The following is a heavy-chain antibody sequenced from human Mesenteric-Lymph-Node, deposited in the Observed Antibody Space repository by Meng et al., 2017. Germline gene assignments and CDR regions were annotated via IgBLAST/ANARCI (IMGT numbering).Heavy chain of an antibody. CDR1: VGSISSNTYF. D-gene: IGHD3-10*01. Sequence: QLQLQESGPGLVKPSETLSLTCTASVGSISSNTYFWGWIRPPPGKGLEWIGNIYYSGRTYYNPSRKSRVTMSVDTSKNQFSLKLSSVTAADTDVYYCARLWFGERPPDYWGQGTLVTVSS. CDR3: ARLWFGERPPDY. J-gene: IGHJ4*02. CDR2: IYYSGRT. V-gene: IGHV4-39*01.